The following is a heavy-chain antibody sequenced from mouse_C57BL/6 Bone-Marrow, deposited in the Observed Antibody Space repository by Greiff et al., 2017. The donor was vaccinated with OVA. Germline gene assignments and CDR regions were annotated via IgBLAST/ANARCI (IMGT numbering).Heavy chain of an antibody. CDR2: IDPENGDT. D-gene: IGHD2-2*01. V-gene: IGHV14-4*01. Sequence: EVQGVESGAELVRPGASVKLSCTASGFNIKDDYMHWVKQRPEQGLEWIGWIDPENGDTEYASKFQGKATITADTSSNTAYLQLSSLTSEDTAVYYCTTFMVRRYFDVWGTGTTVTVSS. J-gene: IGHJ1*03. CDR3: TTFMVRRYFDV. CDR1: GFNIKDDY.